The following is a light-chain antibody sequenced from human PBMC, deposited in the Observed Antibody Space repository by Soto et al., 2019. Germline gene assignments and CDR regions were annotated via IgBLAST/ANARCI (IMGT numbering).Light chain of an antibody. J-gene: IGLJ1*01. V-gene: IGLV2-14*01. Sequence: QSVLTQPASVSGSPGQSITISCTGTSSDIGAYNSVSWYQHHQGKAPKLIVFQVSFRPSAASDRFSGSKSDNTASLTISGLQTEDEADYYCPSNTASSTFVFGTGTKVTVL. CDR1: SSDIGAYNS. CDR2: QVS. CDR3: PSNTASSTFV.